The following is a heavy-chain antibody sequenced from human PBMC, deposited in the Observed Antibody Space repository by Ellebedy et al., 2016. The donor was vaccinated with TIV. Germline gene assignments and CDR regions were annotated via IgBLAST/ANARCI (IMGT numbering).Heavy chain of an antibody. J-gene: IGHJ4*02. CDR1: GFSSTNYL. Sequence: GESLKISXAASGFSSTNYLMSWVRQAPGKGLEWVSAISGSGGSTYYADSVKGRFTISRDNSKNTLYLQMNTLRAEDTAVYYCANLHCGGDCSDYWGQGTLVTVSS. CDR3: ANLHCGGDCSDY. D-gene: IGHD2-21*01. CDR2: ISGSGGST. V-gene: IGHV3-23*01.